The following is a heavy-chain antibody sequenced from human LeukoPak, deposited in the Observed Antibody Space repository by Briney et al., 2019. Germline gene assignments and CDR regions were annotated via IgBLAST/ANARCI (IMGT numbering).Heavy chain of an antibody. CDR3: ARGGLTGAFDI. V-gene: IGHV3-74*01. CDR1: GFTFSSYW. Sequence: GGSLRLSCAASGFTFSSYWMHWVRQAPGKGLVWVSRINGDGTGTTHADSVKGRFTISRDNAKNTLYLQMNSLRAEDTAVYYCARGGLTGAFDIWGQGTMVTASS. J-gene: IGHJ3*02. CDR2: INGDGTGT. D-gene: IGHD5-12*01.